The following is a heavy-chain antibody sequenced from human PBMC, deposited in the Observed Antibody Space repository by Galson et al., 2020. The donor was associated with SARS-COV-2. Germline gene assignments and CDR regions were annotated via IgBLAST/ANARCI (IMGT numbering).Heavy chain of an antibody. CDR1: GGSISSGDYY. CDR2: IYYSGST. V-gene: IGHV4-30-4*01. J-gene: IGHJ5*02. Sequence: SETLSLTCTVSGGSISSGDYYWSWIRQPPGKGLEWIGYIYYSGSTYYNPSLKSRVTISVDTSKNQFSLKLSSVTAADTAVYYCARGYCTNGVCLDNWFDPWGQGTLVTVSS. D-gene: IGHD2-8*01. CDR3: ARGYCTNGVCLDNWFDP.